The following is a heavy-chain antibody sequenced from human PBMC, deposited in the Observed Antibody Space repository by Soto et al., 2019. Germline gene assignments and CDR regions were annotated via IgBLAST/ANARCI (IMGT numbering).Heavy chain of an antibody. CDR1: GFSFTHYR. J-gene: IGHJ4*02. Sequence: GGSLRLSCAASGFSFTHYRIHWVRQVPGKGLEWVCRVNADGSSTNYAGFAKGRFTISRDNSKNTAYPEMNNLRVDDTALYYCAKAGDWNYVFDFWGQGTSVTVSS. CDR3: AKAGDWNYVFDF. D-gene: IGHD1-7*01. V-gene: IGHV3-74*01. CDR2: VNADGSST.